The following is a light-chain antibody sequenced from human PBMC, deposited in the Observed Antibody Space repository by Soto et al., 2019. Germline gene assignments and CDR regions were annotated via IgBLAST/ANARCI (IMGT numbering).Light chain of an antibody. Sequence: EIVLTQSPATLSVSLGDRTTLSCRASQSVSTYLAWYQQKPGQAPRLVIYGASSRATGIPDRFSGSGSGTDFTLTISRLEPEDFAVYNCQQYVSIPLTFGAGTKVDIK. CDR2: GAS. CDR3: QQYVSIPLT. J-gene: IGKJ4*01. CDR1: QSVSTY. V-gene: IGKV3-20*01.